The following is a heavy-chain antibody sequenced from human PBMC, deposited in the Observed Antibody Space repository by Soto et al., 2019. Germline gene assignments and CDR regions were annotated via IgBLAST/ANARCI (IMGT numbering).Heavy chain of an antibody. J-gene: IGHJ6*02. CDR1: GFTFSSYW. CDR2: IKQDGSEK. D-gene: IGHD3-22*01. CDR3: ASREVYYYDSSGYYGAVYYGMDV. Sequence: EVQLVESGGGLVQPGGSLRLSCAASGFTFSSYWMSWVRQAPGKGLEWVANIKQDGSEKYYVDSVKGRFTISRDNAKNSLYLQMNSLRAEDTAVYYCASREVYYYDSSGYYGAVYYGMDVWGQGTTVTVSS. V-gene: IGHV3-7*03.